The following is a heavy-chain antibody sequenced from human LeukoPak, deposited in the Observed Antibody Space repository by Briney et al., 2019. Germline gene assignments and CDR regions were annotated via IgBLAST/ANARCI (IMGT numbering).Heavy chain of an antibody. J-gene: IGHJ3*02. CDR1: GFSLSNYW. CDR2: IKQNGSLT. CDR3: ARDLTPHFSGNYYDAFDI. Sequence: GGSLRLSCTASGFSLSNYWMIWVRQAPEKGLEWVANIKQNGSLTYYLASVKGRFTISRDNAKNSLYLQMNSLRPEDTAVYYCARDLTPHFSGNYYDAFDIWGQGTMVTVSS. V-gene: IGHV3-7*01. D-gene: IGHD3-22*01.